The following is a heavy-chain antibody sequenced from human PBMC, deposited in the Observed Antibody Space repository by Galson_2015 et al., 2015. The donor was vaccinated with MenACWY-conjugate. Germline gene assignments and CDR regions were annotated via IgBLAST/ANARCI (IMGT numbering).Heavy chain of an antibody. CDR2: TSYDGSQN. Sequence: SLRLSCAASGFNIRSYAMHWIRQAPGKGLEWVAVTSYDGSQNYYTDSVRGRFTISRDNSKNSLYLQMNSLRPEDTAVFYCARDQQGYNSSLFRAFDYWGQGALVTVSS. D-gene: IGHD6-13*01. CDR3: ARDQQGYNSSLFRAFDY. J-gene: IGHJ4*02. CDR1: GFNIRSYA. V-gene: IGHV3-30*04.